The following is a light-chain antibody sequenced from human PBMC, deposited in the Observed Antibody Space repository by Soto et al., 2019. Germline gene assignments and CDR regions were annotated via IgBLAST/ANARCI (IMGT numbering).Light chain of an antibody. CDR1: IIDIAPYNY. CDR3: SSYTSSTNYV. J-gene: IGLJ1*01. V-gene: IGLV2-14*01. CDR2: EVS. Sequence: QSALTQPASVSGSPGQSLTISCTGTIIDIAPYNYVSWYQQHPGKAPKLIIYEVSYRPSGISNRFSGSKSGNTASLTISGLQAEDEADYYCSSYTSSTNYVFGTGTKVTVL.